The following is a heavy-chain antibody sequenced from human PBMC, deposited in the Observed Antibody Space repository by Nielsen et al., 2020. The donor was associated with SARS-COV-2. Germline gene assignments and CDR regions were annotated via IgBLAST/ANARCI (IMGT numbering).Heavy chain of an antibody. CDR2: IFYRGNT. V-gene: IGHV4-61*01. J-gene: IGHJ4*02. Sequence: LTCIVSGGSISTGSHYWSWIRQPPGKGLEWIGYIFYRGNTNYNPSLKSRVTISVDTSKNQFSLKVNSVTAADTAVYYCVRIDMATISVDYWGRGTLVTVSS. D-gene: IGHD5-24*01. CDR1: GGSISTGSHY. CDR3: VRIDMATISVDY.